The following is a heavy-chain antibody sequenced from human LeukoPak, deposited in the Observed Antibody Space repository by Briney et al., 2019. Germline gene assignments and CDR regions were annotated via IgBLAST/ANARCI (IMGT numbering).Heavy chain of an antibody. CDR2: IWYDGSNK. V-gene: IGHV3-33*06. Sequence: PGGSLRLSCAASGFTFSTYGMHWVRQAPGKGLEWVAVIWYDGSNKFYADSVKGRFTISRDNSKNTLYLQMNSLRAEGTAVYYCAKGHYGSGSYFDYWGQGTLVTVSS. D-gene: IGHD3-10*01. CDR3: AKGHYGSGSYFDY. J-gene: IGHJ4*02. CDR1: GFTFSTYG.